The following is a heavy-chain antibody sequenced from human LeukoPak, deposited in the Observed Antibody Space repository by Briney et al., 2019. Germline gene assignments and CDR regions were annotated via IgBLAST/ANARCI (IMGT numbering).Heavy chain of an antibody. CDR1: GGTFSSYA. V-gene: IGHV1-69*13. J-gene: IGHJ5*02. CDR2: IIPIFGTA. D-gene: IGHD6-13*01. CDR3: ARDLQQLVLNWFDP. Sequence: SVKVSCKASGGTFSSYAISWVRQAPGQGLEWMGGIIPIFGTANYAQKFQGRVTITADESTSTAYMELSSLRSEDTAVYYCARDLQQLVLNWFDPWGQGTLVTVSS.